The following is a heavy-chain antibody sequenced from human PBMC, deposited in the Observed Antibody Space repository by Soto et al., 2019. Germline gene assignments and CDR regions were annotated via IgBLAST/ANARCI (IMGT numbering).Heavy chain of an antibody. J-gene: IGHJ3*02. Sequence: SVKVSCKASGFTFTSSAMQWVRQARGQRLEWIGWIVVGSGNTNYAQKFQERVTITRDMSTSTAYMELSSLRSEDTAVYYCAADALLVYCSGGSCSPYACDIWGQGTMVTVSS. CDR1: GFTFTSSA. CDR2: IVVGSGNT. D-gene: IGHD2-15*01. CDR3: AADALLVYCSGGSCSPYACDI. V-gene: IGHV1-58*02.